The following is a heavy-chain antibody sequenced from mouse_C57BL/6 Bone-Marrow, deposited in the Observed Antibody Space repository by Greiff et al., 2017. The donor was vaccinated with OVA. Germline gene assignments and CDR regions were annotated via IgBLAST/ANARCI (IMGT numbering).Heavy chain of an antibody. CDR2: INPSTGGT. CDR3: ARGLPSMDY. V-gene: IGHV1-42*01. D-gene: IGHD3-1*01. J-gene: IGHJ4*01. Sequence: VQLQQSGPELVKPGASVKISCKASGYSFTGYYMNWVKQSPEKSLEWIGEINPSTGGTTYNQKFKAKATLTVDKSSSTAYMQLKSLTSEDSAVYYCARGLPSMDYWGQGTSVTVSS. CDR1: GYSFTGYY.